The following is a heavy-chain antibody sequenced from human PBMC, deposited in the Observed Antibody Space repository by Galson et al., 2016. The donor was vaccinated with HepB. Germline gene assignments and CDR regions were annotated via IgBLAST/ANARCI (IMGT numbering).Heavy chain of an antibody. CDR1: GFTFSSHW. V-gene: IGHV3-74*01. CDR2: INSDESNT. J-gene: IGHJ4*02. Sequence: SLRLSCAASGFTFSSHWMHWVRQAPGKGLVWVSRINSDESNTNYADSVKGRFTISRDNAMNTLYLQMNSLRAEDTAVYYCARGGGYYYFDYWGQGNLVTVSS. D-gene: IGHD2-21*01. CDR3: ARGGGYYYFDY.